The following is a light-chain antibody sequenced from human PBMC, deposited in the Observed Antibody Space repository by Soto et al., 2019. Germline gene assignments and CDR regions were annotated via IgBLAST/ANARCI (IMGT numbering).Light chain of an antibody. CDR2: AAS. CDR1: ESISRH. CDR3: QQSYSPLSIT. J-gene: IGKJ5*01. V-gene: IGKV1-39*01. Sequence: DIQMTQSPSSLSASVGDRVTITCRASESISRHLNWYQQKPGKAPKLLIYAASSLQNGVASRFSGGGSGTDFTLTISNLQPEDLATYYCQQSYSPLSITFGQGTRLEIK.